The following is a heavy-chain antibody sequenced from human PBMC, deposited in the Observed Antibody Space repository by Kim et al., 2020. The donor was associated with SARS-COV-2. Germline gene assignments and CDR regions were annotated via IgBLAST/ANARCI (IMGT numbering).Heavy chain of an antibody. V-gene: IGHV3-33*06. Sequence: GGSLRLSCAASGFTFSSYAMHWVRQAPGKGLEWVAVIWYDGSNKYYADSVKGRFTISRDNSKNTLYLQMNSLRAEDTAVYYCAKDSRIRRYCTNGVCYTVGIDYWGQGTLVTVSS. CDR1: GFTFSSYA. CDR2: IWYDGSNK. CDR3: AKDSRIRRYCTNGVCYTVGIDY. J-gene: IGHJ4*02. D-gene: IGHD2-8*01.